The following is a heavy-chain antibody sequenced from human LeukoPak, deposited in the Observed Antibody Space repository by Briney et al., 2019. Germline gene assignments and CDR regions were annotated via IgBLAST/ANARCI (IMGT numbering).Heavy chain of an antibody. CDR2: INHSGST. CDR1: GGSFSGYY. D-gene: IGHD3-10*01. CDR3: ARSSKWFRESRLDY. Sequence: ETLSLTCAVYGGSFSGYYWSWIRQPPGKGLEWIGEINHSGSTNYNPSLKSRVTISVDTSKNQFSLKLSSVTAADTAVYYCARSSKWFRESRLDYWGQGTLVTVPS. V-gene: IGHV4-34*01. J-gene: IGHJ4*02.